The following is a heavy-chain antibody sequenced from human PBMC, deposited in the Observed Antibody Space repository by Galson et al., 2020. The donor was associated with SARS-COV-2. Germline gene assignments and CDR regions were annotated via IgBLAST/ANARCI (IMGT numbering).Heavy chain of an antibody. D-gene: IGHD2-21*01. V-gene: IGHV3-48*03. J-gene: IGHJ4*02. CDR2: ISSSGRTI. CDR1: GFSFSNYE. CDR3: ARLDAYGPGY. Sequence: TGGSLRLSCAASGFSFSNYEKNWVRQAPGKGLEWISYISSSGRTIHYADSVKGRFTISRDNAKSSLSLQMNSLRAEDTAVYYCARLDAYGPGYWGQGTLVTVSS.